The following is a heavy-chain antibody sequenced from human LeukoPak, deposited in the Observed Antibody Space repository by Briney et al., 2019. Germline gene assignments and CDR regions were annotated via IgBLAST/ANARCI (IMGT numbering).Heavy chain of an antibody. J-gene: IGHJ4*02. CDR2: INHSGST. V-gene: IGHV4-34*01. Sequence: SETLSLTCAVYGGSFRGYYWSWIRQPPGKGLEWIGEINHSGSTNYNPSLKSRVTISVDTSKNQFSLKLSSVTAADTAVYYCASGTTQWLLDYWGQGTLVTVSS. D-gene: IGHD6-19*01. CDR3: ASGTTQWLLDY. CDR1: GGSFRGYY.